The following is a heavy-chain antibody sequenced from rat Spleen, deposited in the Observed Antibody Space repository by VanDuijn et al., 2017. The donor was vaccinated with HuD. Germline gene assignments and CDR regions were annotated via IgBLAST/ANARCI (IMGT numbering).Heavy chain of an antibody. Sequence: EVQLVESGGDLVQPGRSLKLSCAASGFTFSSFPMAWVRQAPTKGLEWVATISTSGGSTYYRDSVKGRFTISRDNAKSTLYLQMDSLRSEDTATYYCVRHGYTRYYFDYWGQGVMVTVSS. CDR3: VRHGYTRYYFDY. D-gene: IGHD1-9*01. CDR2: ISTSGGST. J-gene: IGHJ2*01. CDR1: GFTFSSFP. V-gene: IGHV5-46*01.